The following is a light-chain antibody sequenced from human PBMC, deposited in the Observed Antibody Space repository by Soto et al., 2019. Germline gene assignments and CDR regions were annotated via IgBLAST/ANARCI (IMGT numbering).Light chain of an antibody. V-gene: IGKV3-20*01. J-gene: IGKJ4*01. CDR1: QSVSSATY. CDR2: GAS. Sequence: EIVLTQSPGTLSLSPGERATLSCRASQSVSSATYLAWYQQKPGQAPRLLIYGASSRAAGIPDRFSGSGSGTDFTLTIRKLEPEDFAVYYCQQYGDSPLTVGGGTKVE. CDR3: QQYGDSPLT.